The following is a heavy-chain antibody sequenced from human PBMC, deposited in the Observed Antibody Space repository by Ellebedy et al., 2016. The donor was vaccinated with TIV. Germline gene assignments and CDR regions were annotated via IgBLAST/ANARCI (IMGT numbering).Heavy chain of an antibody. CDR1: GFNFSRYE. CDR2: ISGSGNTI. D-gene: IGHD3-16*01. Sequence: GESLKISCATSGFNFSRYEMNWVRQAPGKGLEWVSYISGSGNTIHYADSVKGRFTISRDNAKNSLSLQMDSLRAEDTALYYCARALVCDYWGQGTPVTVSS. J-gene: IGHJ4*02. CDR3: ARALVCDY. V-gene: IGHV3-48*03.